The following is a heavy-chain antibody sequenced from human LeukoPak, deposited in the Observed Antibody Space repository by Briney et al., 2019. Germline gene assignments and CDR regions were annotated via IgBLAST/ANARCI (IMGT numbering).Heavy chain of an antibody. J-gene: IGHJ3*02. CDR2: INAYNGNT. V-gene: IGHV1-18*01. CDR3: ARDEGGYGSGSYFI. Sequence: ASVKVSCKASGYTFTSYGISWVRQAPGQGLEWMGWINAYNGNTNYAQKLQGRVTMTTDTSTSTAYMELRSLRSDDTAVYYCARDEGGYGSGSYFIWGQGTMVTVSS. D-gene: IGHD3-10*01. CDR1: GYTFTSYG.